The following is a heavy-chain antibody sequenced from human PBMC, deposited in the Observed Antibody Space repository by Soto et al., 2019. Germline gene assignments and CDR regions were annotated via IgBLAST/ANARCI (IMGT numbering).Heavy chain of an antibody. D-gene: IGHD2-15*01. CDR3: ARRYCLTPDCTPVDFYMDV. CDR2: IMVSGDGA. CDR1: EFNFNNYA. J-gene: IGHJ6*03. Sequence: GGSLKLSVEASEFNFNNYAINWFRQAPGKGLEWVSHIMVSGDGAYYSTSGKGRFTISRDNSMNNLYLQMNSLRAEETAVYYCARRYCLTPDCTPVDFYMDVWGKGTTVTVSS. V-gene: IGHV3-23*01.